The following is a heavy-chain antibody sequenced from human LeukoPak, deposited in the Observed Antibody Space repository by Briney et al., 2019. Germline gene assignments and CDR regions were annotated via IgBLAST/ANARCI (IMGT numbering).Heavy chain of an antibody. CDR3: ARVKRGYSYGPLGY. Sequence: SETLSLTCTVSGGSISSYYWSWIRQPPGKGLEWIGYIYYSGSTNYNPSLKSRVTISVDTSKNQYSLKLSSVTAADTAVYYCARVKRGYSYGPLGYWGQGTLVTVSS. CDR2: IYYSGST. V-gene: IGHV4-59*01. J-gene: IGHJ4*02. D-gene: IGHD5-18*01. CDR1: GGSISSYY.